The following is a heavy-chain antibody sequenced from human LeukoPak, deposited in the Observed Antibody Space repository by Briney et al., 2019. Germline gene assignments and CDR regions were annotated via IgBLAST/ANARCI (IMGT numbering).Heavy chain of an antibody. V-gene: IGHV3-21*06. D-gene: IGHD4-17*01. CDR2: ISSSSSYI. J-gene: IGHJ3*02. CDR3: AREGVQTTVDAFDI. CDR1: GFTFSSYS. Sequence: GGSLRLSCAASGFTFSSYSINWVRQAPGKGLEWVSSISSSSSYIYYADSVKGRFIISRDNSKNTIYLQLNSLRPEDTAMYYCAREGVQTTVDAFDIWGLGTMVIVSS.